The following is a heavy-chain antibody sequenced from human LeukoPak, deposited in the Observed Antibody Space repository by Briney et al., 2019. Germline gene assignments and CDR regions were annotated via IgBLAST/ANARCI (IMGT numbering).Heavy chain of an antibody. CDR2: ISGSGDST. D-gene: IGHD1-26*01. CDR1: GFTFSNYA. J-gene: IGHJ4*02. Sequence: GGSLRLSCAASGFTFSNYAMGWVRLAPGKGLEWVSTISGSGDSTYYTDSVKDRFAIFRDNSKSTLHLQMNSLRAEDTAVYYCAKHTWGSTASFDYWGQGTLVTVSS. V-gene: IGHV3-23*01. CDR3: AKHTWGSTASFDY.